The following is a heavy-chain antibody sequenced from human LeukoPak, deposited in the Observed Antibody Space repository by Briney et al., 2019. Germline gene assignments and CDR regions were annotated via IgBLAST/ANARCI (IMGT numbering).Heavy chain of an antibody. CDR3: ARIPMQGSPWDY. CDR2: ISPNSGGT. J-gene: IGHJ4*02. V-gene: IGHV1-2*02. Sequence: VASVKVSCKASGYTFTGYYMHWVRQAPGQGLEWMGWISPNSGGTNYAQKFQGRVTMTRDTSISTAYMELSRLRSDDTAVYYCARIPMQGSPWDYWGQGTLVTVSS. CDR1: GYTFTGYY.